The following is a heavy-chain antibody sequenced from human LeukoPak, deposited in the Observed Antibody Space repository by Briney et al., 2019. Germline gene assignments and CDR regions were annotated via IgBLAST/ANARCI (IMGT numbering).Heavy chain of an antibody. Sequence: SETLSLTCAVYGGSFSGYYWSWIRQPPGKGLEWIGEINHSGSTNYNPSLKSRVTISVDTSKNQFSLKLSSVTAADTAVYYCARRGYSSGWPVDHWGQGTLVTVSS. V-gene: IGHV4-34*01. CDR3: ARRGYSSGWPVDH. CDR1: GGSFSGYY. CDR2: INHSGST. J-gene: IGHJ4*02. D-gene: IGHD6-19*01.